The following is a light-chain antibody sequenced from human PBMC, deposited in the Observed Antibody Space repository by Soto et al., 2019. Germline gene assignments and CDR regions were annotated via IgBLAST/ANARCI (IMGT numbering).Light chain of an antibody. CDR3: SSHGGANNFYV. J-gene: IGLJ1*01. Sequence: QSVLTQPPSASGSPGQSVTISCTGTSSDIGAYNYVSWYQRHPGKVPKLIIYEVTKRPSGVPDRFSASKSGNTASLTVSGLQAEDEADYYCSSHGGANNFYVFGNGTKVTVL. CDR2: EVT. CDR1: SSDIGAYNY. V-gene: IGLV2-8*01.